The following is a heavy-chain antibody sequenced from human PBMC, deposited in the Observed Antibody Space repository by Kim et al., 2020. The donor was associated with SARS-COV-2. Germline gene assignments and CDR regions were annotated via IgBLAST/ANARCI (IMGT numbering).Heavy chain of an antibody. D-gene: IGHD3-3*01. CDR3: ARGDGSITIFGLHY. Sequence: SETLSLTCAVYGGSFSGYYWSWIRQPPGKGLEWIGEINHSGSTNYNPSLKSRVTISVDTSKNQFSLKLSSVTAADTAVYYCARGDGSITIFGLHYWGQGTLVTVAS. CDR1: GGSFSGYY. J-gene: IGHJ4*02. V-gene: IGHV4-34*01. CDR2: INHSGST.